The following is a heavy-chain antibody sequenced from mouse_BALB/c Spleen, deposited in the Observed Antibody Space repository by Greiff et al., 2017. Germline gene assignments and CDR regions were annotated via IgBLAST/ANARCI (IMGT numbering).Heavy chain of an antibody. Sequence: EVMLVESGGGLVKLGGSLKLSCAASGFTFSSYYMSWVRQTPEKRLELVAAINSNGGSTYYPDTVKGRFTISRDNAKNTLYLQMSSLKSEDTALYYCARQGDDYDWFAYWGQGTLVTVSA. D-gene: IGHD2-4*01. V-gene: IGHV5-6-2*01. CDR2: INSNGGST. CDR3: ARQGDDYDWFAY. CDR1: GFTFSSYY. J-gene: IGHJ3*01.